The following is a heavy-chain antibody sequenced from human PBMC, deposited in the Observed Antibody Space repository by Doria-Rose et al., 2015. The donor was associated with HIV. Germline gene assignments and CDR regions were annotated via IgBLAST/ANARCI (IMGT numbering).Heavy chain of an antibody. CDR3: ARIKSSRWYHKYYFDF. CDR1: GVSLSSPGMG. Sequence: QITLKECGPVLVKPTETLTLTCTVSGVSLSSPGMGVSWIRQPPGKALEWLANIFSDDERSYKTSLKSRLTISRGTSKSQVVLTMTDMDPVDTATYYCARIKSSRWYHKYYFDFWGRGTLVIVSA. CDR2: IFSDDER. D-gene: IGHD6-13*01. V-gene: IGHV2-26*01. J-gene: IGHJ4*02.